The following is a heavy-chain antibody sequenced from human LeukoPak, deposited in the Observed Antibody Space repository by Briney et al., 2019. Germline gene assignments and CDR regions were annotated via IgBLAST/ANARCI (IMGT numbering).Heavy chain of an antibody. CDR2: IIPILGIA. Sequence: SVKVSCKASGGTFSSYTISWVRQAPGQGLEWMGRIIPILGIANYAQKFQGRVTITADKSTSTAYMELSSLRSEDTAVYYCARAPSDYYDSSVYGWFDPWGQGTLVTVSS. J-gene: IGHJ5*02. V-gene: IGHV1-69*02. CDR1: GGTFSSYT. D-gene: IGHD3-22*01. CDR3: ARAPSDYYDSSVYGWFDP.